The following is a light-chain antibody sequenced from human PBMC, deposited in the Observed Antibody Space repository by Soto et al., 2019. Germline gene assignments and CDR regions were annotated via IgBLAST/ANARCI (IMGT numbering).Light chain of an antibody. CDR2: GAS. V-gene: IGKV3-20*01. CDR3: QQYGSSPYT. Sequence: DIVLTQSPGTLSLSPGERATLSCRASQSVSSSYLAWYQQKPGQAPRLLIYGASSSATGIPDRFSGSGSGTDFTLTISRLEPQDVAVYYCQQYGSSPYTFGQGTKLEIK. J-gene: IGKJ2*01. CDR1: QSVSSSY.